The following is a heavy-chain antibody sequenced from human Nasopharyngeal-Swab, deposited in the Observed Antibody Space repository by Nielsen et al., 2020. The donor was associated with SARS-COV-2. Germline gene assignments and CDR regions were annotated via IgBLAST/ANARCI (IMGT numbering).Heavy chain of an antibody. V-gene: IGHV4-34*01. CDR2: INHSGST. D-gene: IGHD6-13*01. CDR1: GGSFSGYY. CDR3: ARGGAAAGTGVWWFDP. J-gene: IGHJ5*02. Sequence: SETLSLTCAVYGGSFSGYYWSWIRQPPGKGLEWIGEINHSGSTNYNPSLKSRVTISVDTSKNQFSLKLSPVTAADTAVYYCARGGAAAGTGVWWFDPWGQGTLVTVSS.